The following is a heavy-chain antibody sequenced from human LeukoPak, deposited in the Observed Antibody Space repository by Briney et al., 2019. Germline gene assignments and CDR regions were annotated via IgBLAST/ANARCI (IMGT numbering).Heavy chain of an antibody. Sequence: PGGSLRLSCAASGFTFSSYWMHWVRQAPGKGLVWVSRINSDGSSTSYADSVKGRFTISRDNSKNTLYLQMSSLRVEDTAVYYCTRVKRDGYNPTWVDYWGQGTLVTVSS. CDR3: TRVKRDGYNPTWVDY. J-gene: IGHJ4*02. CDR2: INSDGSST. CDR1: GFTFSSYW. D-gene: IGHD5-24*01. V-gene: IGHV3-74*01.